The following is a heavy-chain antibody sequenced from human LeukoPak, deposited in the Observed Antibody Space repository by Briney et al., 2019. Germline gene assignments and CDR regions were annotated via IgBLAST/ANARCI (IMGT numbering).Heavy chain of an antibody. Sequence: GGSLRLSCAASGFTFSSFTMTWVRQAPGKGLEWVSAIGGRGGSAYYADSLEGRFTIARDNSKDMVYLQMNSLKVEDTAIYYCGKEGGAWGQGTKVTVSS. CDR3: GKEGGA. V-gene: IGHV3-23*01. CDR2: IGGRGGSA. CDR1: GFTFSSFT. D-gene: IGHD3-16*01. J-gene: IGHJ5*02.